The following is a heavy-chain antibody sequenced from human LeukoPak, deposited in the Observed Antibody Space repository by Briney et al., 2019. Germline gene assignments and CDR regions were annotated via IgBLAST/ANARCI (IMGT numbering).Heavy chain of an antibody. D-gene: IGHD5-18*01. Sequence: VKVSCKASGGTFSSYAISWVRQAPGQGLEWMGRIIPILGIANYAQKFQGRVTMTRDTSTSTVYMELSSLGSEDTAVYYCARGGYSYGLHYYYGMDVWGQGTTVTVSS. CDR2: IIPILGIA. V-gene: IGHV1-69*04. CDR3: ARGGYSYGLHYYYGMDV. J-gene: IGHJ6*02. CDR1: GGTFSSYA.